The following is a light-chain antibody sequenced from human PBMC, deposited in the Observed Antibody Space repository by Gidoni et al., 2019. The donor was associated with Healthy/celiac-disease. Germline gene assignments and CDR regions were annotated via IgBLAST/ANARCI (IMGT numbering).Light chain of an antibody. CDR1: QGISSY. CDR2: AAS. Sequence: DIQLPQSPSFLSASVGDRVTITRRASQGISSYLTWYQQKPGKAPKLLIYAASTLQSGVPSRFSGSGSGTEFTLTISSLQPEDFATYYCQQLNSYPITFGQGTRLEIK. V-gene: IGKV1-9*01. J-gene: IGKJ5*01. CDR3: QQLNSYPIT.